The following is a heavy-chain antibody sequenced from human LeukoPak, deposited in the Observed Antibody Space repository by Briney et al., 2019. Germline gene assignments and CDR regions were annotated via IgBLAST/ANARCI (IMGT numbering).Heavy chain of an antibody. D-gene: IGHD3-10*01. Sequence: PGRSLRLSCAASGFTFDDYAMHWVRQAPGKGLEWVSGISWNSGSIGYADSVKGRFTISRDNAKNSLYLQMNSLRAEDTALYYCAKDTFEYGSGSYTFDYWGQGTLVTVSS. CDR1: GFTFDDYA. V-gene: IGHV3-9*01. J-gene: IGHJ4*02. CDR2: ISWNSGSI. CDR3: AKDTFEYGSGSYTFDY.